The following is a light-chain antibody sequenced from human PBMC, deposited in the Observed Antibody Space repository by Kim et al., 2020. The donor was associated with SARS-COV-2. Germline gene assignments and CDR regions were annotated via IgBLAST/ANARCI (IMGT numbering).Light chain of an antibody. CDR2: EVS. CDR1: SSDVGAYNR. J-gene: IGLJ2*01. V-gene: IGLV2-18*02. CDR3: CSYTSSTTLV. Sequence: GQSVNISCAGASSDVGAYNRVSWYRQSPGTAPKLMIYEVSHRPSGVPDRFSGSRSGNTASLTISGLQAEDEADYYCCSYTSSTTLVFGGGTQLTVL.